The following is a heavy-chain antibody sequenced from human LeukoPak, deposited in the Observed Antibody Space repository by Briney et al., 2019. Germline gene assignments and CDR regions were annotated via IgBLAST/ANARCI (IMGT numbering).Heavy chain of an antibody. CDR3: ARCRAAKTGFDP. CDR1: GFTFSSNS. Sequence: GGSLRLSCAASGFTFSSNSMNWVRQAPGKGLEWVPHISSSSSTIYYADLLKGRFTISRDNAKNSLFLQMNSLRAEDTAVYYCARCRAAKTGFDPWGQGTLVTVSS. V-gene: IGHV3-48*01. D-gene: IGHD6-13*01. CDR2: ISSSSSTI. J-gene: IGHJ5*02.